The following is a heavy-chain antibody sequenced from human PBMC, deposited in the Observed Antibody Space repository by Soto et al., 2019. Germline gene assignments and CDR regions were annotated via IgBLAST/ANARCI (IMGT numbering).Heavy chain of an antibody. Sequence: GGSLRLSCAVSGFTFSTYAMSWVRQAPGKGLEWVSAISGSGAGTYYAGSVKGRFTISRDNSKNTMYLQMNSLRTEDTAVYYCAKDPLPYSGTYYWVYWGQGTLVTVSS. CDR3: AKDPLPYSGTYYWVY. CDR1: GFTFSTYA. J-gene: IGHJ4*02. D-gene: IGHD1-26*01. V-gene: IGHV3-23*01. CDR2: ISGSGAGT.